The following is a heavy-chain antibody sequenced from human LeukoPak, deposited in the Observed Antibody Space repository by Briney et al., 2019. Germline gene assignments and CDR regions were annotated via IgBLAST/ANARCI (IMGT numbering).Heavy chain of an antibody. D-gene: IGHD1-7*01. CDR2: ISGSGGST. J-gene: IGHJ6*02. CDR1: GFTFSSYA. CDR3: AKGNYPLRDYYYGMDV. Sequence: GGSLRLSCAASGFTFSSYAMSWVRQAPGKGLEWFSAISGSGGSTYYADSVKGRFTISRDNSKNTLYLQMNSLRAEDTAVYYCAKGNYPLRDYYYGMDVWGQGTTVTVSS. V-gene: IGHV3-23*01.